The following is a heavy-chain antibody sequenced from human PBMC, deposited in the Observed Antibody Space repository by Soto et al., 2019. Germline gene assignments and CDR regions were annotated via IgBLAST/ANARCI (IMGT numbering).Heavy chain of an antibody. CDR2: SSPNEDDT. V-gene: IGHV1-2*02. J-gene: IGHJ1*01. CDR1: GYRFAAYY. Sequence: ASVKVSCKASGYRFAAYYVHWVRQAPGQGLEWMGWSSPNEDDTKYAQKFQGRVTMTRDTSISTVYMELNSLRAEDTAVYYCARDGPIQQLGQSYQFWGQGTLVTVSS. CDR3: ARDGPIQQLGQSYQF. D-gene: IGHD4-4*01.